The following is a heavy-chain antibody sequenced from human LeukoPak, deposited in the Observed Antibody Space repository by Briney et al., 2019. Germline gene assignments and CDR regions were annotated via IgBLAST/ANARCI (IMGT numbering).Heavy chain of an antibody. CDR3: ARLGNSSSWGQTYFDY. CDR1: GYSFTSYW. Sequence: GESPKISCKGSGYSFTSYWIGWVRQMPGKGLEWMGIIYPGDSDTRYSPSFQGQVTISADKSISTAYLQWSSLKASDTAMYYCARLGNSSSWGQTYFDYWGQGTLVTVSP. CDR2: IYPGDSDT. D-gene: IGHD6-13*01. J-gene: IGHJ4*02. V-gene: IGHV5-51*01.